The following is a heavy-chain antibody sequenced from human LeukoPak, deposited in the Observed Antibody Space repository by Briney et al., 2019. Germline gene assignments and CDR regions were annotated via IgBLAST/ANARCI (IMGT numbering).Heavy chain of an antibody. V-gene: IGHV3-53*01. CDR1: GLTVSSNY. CDR2: IYSGGST. D-gene: IGHD3-22*01. J-gene: IGHJ4*02. CDR3: ATAPYDSSGYGIDY. Sequence: PGGSLRLSCAASGLTVSSNYMSWVRQAPGKGLEWVSVIYSGGSTYYADSVKGRFTISRGNSKNTVYLQMNSLRAEDTAVYYCATAPYDSSGYGIDYWGQGTLVTVSS.